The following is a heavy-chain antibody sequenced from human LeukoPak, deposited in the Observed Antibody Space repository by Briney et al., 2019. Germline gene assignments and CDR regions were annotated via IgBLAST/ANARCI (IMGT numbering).Heavy chain of an antibody. D-gene: IGHD6-19*01. J-gene: IGHJ3*02. CDR1: GASISTYY. V-gene: IGHV4-59*01. CDR3: ATHGWFMPNRARGGFDI. Sequence: MTSETLSLTCTVSGASISTYYWNWIRQAPGKGLEWIGYIYYNGDTNYNPSLKSLFTLSLDTSKKQFSLHLSSVPAADTAVYYCATHGWFMPNRARGGFDIWGQGTMVTVSS. CDR2: IYYNGDT.